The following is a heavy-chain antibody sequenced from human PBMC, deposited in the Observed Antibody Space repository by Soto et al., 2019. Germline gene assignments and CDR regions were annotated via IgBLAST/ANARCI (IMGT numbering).Heavy chain of an antibody. Sequence: SVKVSCKASGGTFSSYAISWVRQAPGQGLEWMGGIIPIFGTANYAQKFQGRVTITADESTSTAYMELSSLRSEDTAVYYCARFIVGATTKPPVFDYWGQGTLVTVAS. CDR3: ARFIVGATTKPPVFDY. J-gene: IGHJ4*02. D-gene: IGHD1-26*01. V-gene: IGHV1-69*13. CDR1: GGTFSSYA. CDR2: IIPIFGTA.